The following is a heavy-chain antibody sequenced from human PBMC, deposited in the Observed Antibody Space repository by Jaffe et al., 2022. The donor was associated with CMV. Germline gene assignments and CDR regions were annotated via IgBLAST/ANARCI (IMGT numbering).Heavy chain of an antibody. Sequence: QVQLQESGPGLVKPSETLSLTCTVSGGSISSYYWSWIRQPPGKGLEWIGYIYYSGSTNYKPSLKSRVTISVDTSKNQFSLKLSSVTAADTAVYYCARDGGPWDDYGDWGWFDPWGQGTLVTVSS. V-gene: IGHV4-59*01. D-gene: IGHD4-17*01. J-gene: IGHJ5*02. CDR1: GGSISSYY. CDR3: ARDGGPWDDYGDWGWFDP. CDR2: IYYSGST.